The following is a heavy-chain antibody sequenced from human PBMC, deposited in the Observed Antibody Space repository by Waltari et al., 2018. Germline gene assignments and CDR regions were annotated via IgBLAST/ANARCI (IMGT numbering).Heavy chain of an antibody. D-gene: IGHD2-2*01. CDR1: GYIFTSYA. CDR3: TREVVPAATIVVNWFDP. Sequence: QVQLVQSGSELKKPGASVKISCKASGYIFTSYAINWVRQAPGQGLELMGWSSTSTGNPTYAQGLTGRFVFSLETSVSTAYLEINNLKAEDTAVYYCTREVVPAATIVVNWFDPWGQGTLVTVSS. CDR2: SSTSTGNP. J-gene: IGHJ5*02. V-gene: IGHV7-4-1*02.